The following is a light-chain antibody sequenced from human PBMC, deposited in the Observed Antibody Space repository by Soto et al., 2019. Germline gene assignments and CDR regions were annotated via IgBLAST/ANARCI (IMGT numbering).Light chain of an antibody. CDR3: QQCNVWPLT. V-gene: IGKV3-15*01. Sequence: MVMTQARISLSESPGERSTLFFSPSQSVGSNLAWYQQKPGQAPRLLIYGASTRATGIPARFSGSGSGTDFTLTISSLQSEDFAVYYCQQCNVWPLTSAGGTNV. J-gene: IGKJ4*01. CDR2: GAS. CDR1: QSVGSN.